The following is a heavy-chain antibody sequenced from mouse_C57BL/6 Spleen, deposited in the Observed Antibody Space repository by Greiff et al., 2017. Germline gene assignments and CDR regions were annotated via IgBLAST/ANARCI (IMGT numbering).Heavy chain of an antibody. CDR2: IYPRVGST. Sequence: VQLQQSDAELVKPGASVKISCKVSGYTFTDHTIHWMKQRPEQGLEWIGYIYPRVGSTKYNEKFKGKATLTADNSSSTAYMQRNSLTSEDSAVYFCAREEIYYDYGGVAYWGQGTLVTVSA. CDR1: GYTFTDHT. V-gene: IGHV1-78*01. J-gene: IGHJ3*01. D-gene: IGHD2-4*01. CDR3: AREEIYYDYGGVAY.